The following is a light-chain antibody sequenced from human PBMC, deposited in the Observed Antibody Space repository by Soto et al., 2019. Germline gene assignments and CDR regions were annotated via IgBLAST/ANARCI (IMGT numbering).Light chain of an antibody. CDR1: SSDVGGYNY. J-gene: IGLJ1*01. Sequence: ALTQPPSASGSPGQSVTISCTGTSSDVGGYNYVSWYQQHPGKAPKLMIYEVTKRPSGVPDRFSGSKSGNTASLTVSGLQAEDEADYYCSSYAGSLYVFGTGTKVTVL. CDR3: SSYAGSLYV. CDR2: EVT. V-gene: IGLV2-8*01.